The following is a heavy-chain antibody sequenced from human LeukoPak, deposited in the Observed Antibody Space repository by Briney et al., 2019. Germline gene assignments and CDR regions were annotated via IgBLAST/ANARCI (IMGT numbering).Heavy chain of an antibody. D-gene: IGHD2-15*01. V-gene: IGHV4-34*01. CDR2: INHSGST. CDR1: GGSFSGYY. Sequence: SETLSLTCAVYGGSFSGYYWSWIRQPPGKGLEWIGEINHSGSTNYNPSLKSRVTISVDTSKNQFSLKLSSVTAADTAVYYCARGRRLGDCSGGSCYSYYYYGMDVWGQGTTVTVSS. CDR3: ARGRRLGDCSGGSCYSYYYYGMDV. J-gene: IGHJ6*02.